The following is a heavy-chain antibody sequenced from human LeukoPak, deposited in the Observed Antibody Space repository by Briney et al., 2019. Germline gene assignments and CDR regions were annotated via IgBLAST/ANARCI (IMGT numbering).Heavy chain of an antibody. D-gene: IGHD3-3*01. CDR3: AKGSWITIFSAFDI. Sequence: GGSLRLSCAASGFTFSSYVMSWVRQAPGKGLEWVSGICGSCGSTYYADSVKGRFTISRDNSKNTLYLQMNSLRAEDTAVYYCAKGSWITIFSAFDIWGQGTMVTVSS. V-gene: IGHV3-23*01. CDR2: ICGSCGST. CDR1: GFTFSSYV. J-gene: IGHJ3*02.